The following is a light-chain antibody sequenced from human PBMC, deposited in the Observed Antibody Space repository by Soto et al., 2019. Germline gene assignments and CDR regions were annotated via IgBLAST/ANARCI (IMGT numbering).Light chain of an antibody. V-gene: IGKV3-11*01. CDR3: QQRSTSVYT. CDR1: QSVSGS. CDR2: DAS. J-gene: IGKJ2*01. Sequence: EIVLTQSPATLSLSPGERATLSCRASQSVSGSLAWYQQKPGQAPRLLIYDASNRATGIPARFSGSGSGTDFTRTISSLEPEDFALYYCQQRSTSVYTFGQGTNLEIK.